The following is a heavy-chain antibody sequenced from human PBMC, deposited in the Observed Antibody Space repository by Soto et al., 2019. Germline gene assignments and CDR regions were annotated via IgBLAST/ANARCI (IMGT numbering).Heavy chain of an antibody. CDR2: ISSSSSYI. D-gene: IGHD2-15*01. Sequence: PGGSLRLSCAASGFTFSSYSMNWVRQAPGKGLEWVSSISSSSSYIYYADSVKGRFTISRDNAKNSLYLQMNSLRAEDTAVYYCARGSLEVVVVVTATHDAFDIWGQGTMVTVSS. CDR3: ARGSLEVVVVVTATHDAFDI. J-gene: IGHJ3*02. CDR1: GFTFSSYS. V-gene: IGHV3-21*01.